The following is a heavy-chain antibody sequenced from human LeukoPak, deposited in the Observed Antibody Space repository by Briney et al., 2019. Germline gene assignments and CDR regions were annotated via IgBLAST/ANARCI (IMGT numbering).Heavy chain of an antibody. CDR1: GFTFSNYG. Sequence: GGSLRLSCAASGFTFSNYGMHWVRQAPGKGLEWVAFIRDDGHNEYYADSVKGRFTISRDNSKSTLYLQMNSLRPEDTAVYYCAKGQGAIVVVASPDYWGQGTLVTVSS. CDR3: AKGQGAIVVVASPDY. V-gene: IGHV3-30*02. D-gene: IGHD2-2*01. CDR2: IRDDGHNE. J-gene: IGHJ4*02.